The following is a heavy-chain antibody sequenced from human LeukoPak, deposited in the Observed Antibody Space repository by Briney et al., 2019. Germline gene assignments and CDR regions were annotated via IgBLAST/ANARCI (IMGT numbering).Heavy chain of an antibody. CDR2: ISSSSVYM. D-gene: IGHD3-10*01. CDR3: ARDGGLLSGEYYFDY. Sequence: GGSLRLSCAVSGFTFGSYSMSWVRQAPGKGLEWVSSISSSSVYMYYADSLKSRFTISRDNAKNSLYLQINSLRAEDTAVYYCARDGGLLSGEYYFDYWGQGTLVTVSS. V-gene: IGHV3-21*01. CDR1: GFTFGSYS. J-gene: IGHJ4*02.